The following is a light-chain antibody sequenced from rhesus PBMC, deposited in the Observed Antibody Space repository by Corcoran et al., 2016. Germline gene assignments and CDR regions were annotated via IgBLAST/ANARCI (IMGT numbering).Light chain of an antibody. CDR3: CSYAGSYSFYI. CDR1: SSDIGGYNR. Sequence: QAALTQSPSVSGSPGQSVTISCTGTSSDIGGYNRVSWYQEHPGKAPKRMIYEVSKRPSGVSDRFSGSKSGNTASLTISGLQAEDEADYYCCSYAGSYSFYIFGGGTRLTVL. J-gene: IGLJ1*01. V-gene: IGLV2S4*01. CDR2: EVS.